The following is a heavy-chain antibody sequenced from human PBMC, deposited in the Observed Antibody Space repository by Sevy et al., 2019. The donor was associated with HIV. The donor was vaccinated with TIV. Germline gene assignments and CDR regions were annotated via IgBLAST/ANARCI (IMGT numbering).Heavy chain of an antibody. V-gene: IGHV3-33*01. CDR1: GFTFSSYG. CDR3: ARDHGYSSGWYFGFDY. CDR2: IWYDGSTK. Sequence: GGSLRLSCAASGFTFSSYGMHWVRQAPGKGLEWVAVIWYDGSTKYYADSVKGRFTTTRDNSKNTLYLQMNSLRAEDTAVYYCARDHGYSSGWYFGFDYWGQGTLVTVSS. D-gene: IGHD6-19*01. J-gene: IGHJ4*02.